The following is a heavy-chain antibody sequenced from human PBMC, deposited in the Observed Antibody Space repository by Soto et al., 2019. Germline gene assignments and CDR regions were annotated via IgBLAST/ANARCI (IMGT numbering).Heavy chain of an antibody. Sequence: GGSLRLSCAASGFTFSSYAMSWVRQAPGKGLEWVSAISGSGGSTYYADSVKGRFTISRDNSKNTLYLQMNSLRAEDTAVHYCANDDYCGVDCYIPYYYYGMDVWGQGTTVTVSS. V-gene: IGHV3-23*01. CDR1: GFTFSSYA. D-gene: IGHD2-21*02. CDR2: ISGSGGST. J-gene: IGHJ6*02. CDR3: ANDDYCGVDCYIPYYYYGMDV.